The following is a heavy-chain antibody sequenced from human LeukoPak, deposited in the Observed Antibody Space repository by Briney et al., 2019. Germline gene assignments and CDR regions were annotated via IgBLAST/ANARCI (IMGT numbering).Heavy chain of an antibody. CDR3: ARGLHITLSGWYFDL. D-gene: IGHD2-21*01. Sequence: GGSLRLSCVASGFTLSDYNMHWVRQAPGKGLEWISYISGSSSTIYYADSARGRFTISRDNARNSLYLQMNSLRAEDTAVYYCARGLHITLSGWYFDLWGRGTLVTVSS. CDR2: ISGSSSTI. CDR1: GFTLSDYN. J-gene: IGHJ2*01. V-gene: IGHV3-48*01.